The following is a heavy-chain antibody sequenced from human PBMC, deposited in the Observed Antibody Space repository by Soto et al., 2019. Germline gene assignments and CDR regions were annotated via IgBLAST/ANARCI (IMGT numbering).Heavy chain of an antibody. CDR2: IYHNENT. J-gene: IGHJ5*02. Sequence: SETLSLTCSVSGGSINSDDFYWSWIRQSPGRGLEWMGYIYHNENTYYNPSLGSRIAISIDTSKNKFSLRLSSVTAADTAVYYCARRYCSATSCLNWFDPWGQGTLVTVSS. D-gene: IGHD2-15*01. CDR3: ARRYCSATSCLNWFDP. CDR1: GGSINSDDFY. V-gene: IGHV4-30-4*01.